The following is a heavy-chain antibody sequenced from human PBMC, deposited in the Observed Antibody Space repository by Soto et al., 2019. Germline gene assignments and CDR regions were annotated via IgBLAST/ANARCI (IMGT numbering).Heavy chain of an antibody. D-gene: IGHD3-10*01. CDR2: IMPIIGTA. V-gene: IGHV1-69*01. CDR1: GGTFSSHV. J-gene: IGHJ4*02. CDR3: ARDLEFRDGNISHLDY. Sequence: QVQLVQSGAEVKKPGSSVKVSCKASGGTFSSHVFNWVRQAPGQGLEWMGGIMPIIGTANYAQKFQGRVTIPADESTSPAYMELSSLRSEDTAVYYCARDLEFRDGNISHLDYWGQGTLVTVSS.